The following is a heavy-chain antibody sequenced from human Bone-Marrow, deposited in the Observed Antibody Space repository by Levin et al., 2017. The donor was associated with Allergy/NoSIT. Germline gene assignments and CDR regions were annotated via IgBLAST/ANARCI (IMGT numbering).Heavy chain of an antibody. J-gene: IGHJ4*02. V-gene: IGHV1-18*01. CDR3: ARDHWDYYDTTGYYYLPVFGF. D-gene: IGHD3-22*01. CDR1: GYNFKTTG. CDR2: ISTFNGNT. Sequence: ASVKVSCKTSGYNFKTTGISWVRQAPGQGLEWMGWISTFNGNTNYTQQFLGRVTLTTDASTSTAFMELRSLRSDDTAVYYCARDHWDYYDTTGYYYLPVFGFWGQGTLVTVPS.